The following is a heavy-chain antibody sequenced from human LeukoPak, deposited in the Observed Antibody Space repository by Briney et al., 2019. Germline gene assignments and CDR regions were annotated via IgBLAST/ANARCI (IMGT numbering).Heavy chain of an antibody. CDR2: IIPIFGTA. V-gene: IGHV1-69*06. CDR1: GGTFSSYA. CDR3: ARGPLRYFDWLWAPNWFDP. Sequence: SVKVSCKASGGTFSSYAISWLRQAPGQGLEWMGGIIPIFGTANYAQKFQGRVTITADKSTSTAYMELSSLRSEDTAVYYCARGPLRYFDWLWAPNWFDPWGQGTLVTVSS. J-gene: IGHJ5*02. D-gene: IGHD3-9*01.